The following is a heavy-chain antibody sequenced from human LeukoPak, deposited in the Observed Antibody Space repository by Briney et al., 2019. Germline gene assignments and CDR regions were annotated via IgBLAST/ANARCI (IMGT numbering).Heavy chain of an antibody. D-gene: IGHD2-2*01. CDR1: GPSISSYY. J-gene: IGHJ6*03. CDR3: ARHIQLLNFYYCMDV. Sequence: SETLSLTCTVSGPSISSYYWSWIQQSPKKGLEWIGYIHARGSTNFNPSLKSRVDMSVDTSKNQFSLKLTSVTAADTAVYYCARHIQLLNFYYCMDVWGKGTTVTVS. V-gene: IGHV4-4*09. CDR2: IHARGST.